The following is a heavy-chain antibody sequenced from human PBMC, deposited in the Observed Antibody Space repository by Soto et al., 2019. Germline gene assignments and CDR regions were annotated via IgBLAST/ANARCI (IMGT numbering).Heavy chain of an antibody. V-gene: IGHV4-39*01. CDR2: IYYSGST. Sequence: SETLSLTCTVSGVSISSSSYYWGWIRQPPGKGLEWIGSIYYSGSTYYNPSLKSRVTISVDTSKNQFSLKLSSVTAADTAVYYCARELRFLEWLCPDFDYWGQGTLVTVSS. D-gene: IGHD3-3*01. CDR1: GVSISSSSYY. CDR3: ARELRFLEWLCPDFDY. J-gene: IGHJ4*02.